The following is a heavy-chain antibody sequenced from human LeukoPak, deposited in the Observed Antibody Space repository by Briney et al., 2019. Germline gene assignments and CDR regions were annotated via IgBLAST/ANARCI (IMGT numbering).Heavy chain of an antibody. J-gene: IGHJ4*02. V-gene: IGHV4-59*01. Sequence: SETLSLTCTVSGGSISSYYWSWIRQLPGEGLEWTGYIYYTGGTNYKPSLKSLVTISADTSKNQFFLRLNSVTSADTAVYYCARCRYSSSPDFDYWGQGTMVTVCS. CDR3: ARCRYSSSPDFDY. CDR2: IYYTGGT. D-gene: IGHD6-13*01. CDR1: GGSISSYY.